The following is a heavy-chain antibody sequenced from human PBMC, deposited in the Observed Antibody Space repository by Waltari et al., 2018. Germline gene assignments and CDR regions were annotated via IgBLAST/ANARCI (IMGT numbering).Heavy chain of an antibody. D-gene: IGHD3-3*01. V-gene: IGHV3-7*01. J-gene: IGHJ6*02. CDR1: GFTFSSIW. CDR3: VRDFWSRSYNHHGLDV. Sequence: LSCAASGFTFSSIWMTWVRQAPGMGPEWVAIIKPDGSEQYYVDSVKGRFTISRDNAKNSLYLQLNSLRAEDTAVYYCVRDFWSRSYNHHGLDVWGRGTTVTVSS. CDR2: IKPDGSEQ.